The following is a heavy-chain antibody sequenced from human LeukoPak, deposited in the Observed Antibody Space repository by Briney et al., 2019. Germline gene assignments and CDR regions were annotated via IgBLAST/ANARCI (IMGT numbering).Heavy chain of an antibody. CDR3: AKDGAHSSVDY. Sequence: GGSLRLSCAASGLTFSNAWMSWVRQAPGKGLEWVSAISGSGGSTYYADSVKGRFTISRDNSKNTLYLQMNSLRAEDTAVFYCAKDGAHSSVDYWGQGTLVTVSS. CDR2: ISGSGGST. CDR1: GLTFSNAW. V-gene: IGHV3-23*01. D-gene: IGHD6-19*01. J-gene: IGHJ4*02.